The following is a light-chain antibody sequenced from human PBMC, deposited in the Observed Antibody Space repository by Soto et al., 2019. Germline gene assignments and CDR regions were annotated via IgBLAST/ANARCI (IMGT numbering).Light chain of an antibody. CDR3: QQYESYSQLT. V-gene: IGKV1-5*03. CDR2: KAS. J-gene: IGKJ4*01. CDR1: QSINSW. Sequence: IQRTQSPSTLSAYVGDSVIITCRASQSINSWLAWYQQKPGKAPKLLLYKASALECGVPSRFSGSGSGTDFTRTISSMQPDDFATYHCQQYESYSQLTCGGGTKVEIQ.